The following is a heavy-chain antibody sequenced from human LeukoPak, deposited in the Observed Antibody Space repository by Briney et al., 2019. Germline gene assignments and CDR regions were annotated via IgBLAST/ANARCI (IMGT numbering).Heavy chain of an antibody. CDR1: GFTFSSYA. CDR2: ISGSGGST. V-gene: IGHV3-23*01. J-gene: IGHJ4*02. D-gene: IGHD6-6*01. Sequence: GGSLRLSCPSAGFTFSSYAMSWVRQAPGKGLEWVSAISGSGGSTYYADSVKGRFTISRDNSKNTLYLQMNSLRAEDTAVYYCAKLAIAARRPFDYWGQGTLVTVSS. CDR3: AKLAIAARRPFDY.